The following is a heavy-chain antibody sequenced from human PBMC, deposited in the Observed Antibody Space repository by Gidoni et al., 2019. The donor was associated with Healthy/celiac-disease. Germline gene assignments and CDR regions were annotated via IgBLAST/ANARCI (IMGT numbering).Heavy chain of an antibody. V-gene: IGHV3-53*01. Sequence: EVQLVESGGGLIQPGGSLRLSCAASGFTASSNYMSWVRQAPGKGLAWVSVIYSGGSTYYADSVKGRFTISRDNSKNTLYLQMNSLRAEDTAVYYCARVIVAPKTYYFDYWGQGTLVTVSS. J-gene: IGHJ4*02. CDR1: GFTASSNY. CDR2: IYSGGST. D-gene: IGHD5-12*01. CDR3: ARVIVAPKTYYFDY.